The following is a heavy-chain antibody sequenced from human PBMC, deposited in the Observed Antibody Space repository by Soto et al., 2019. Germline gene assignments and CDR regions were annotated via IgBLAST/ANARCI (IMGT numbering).Heavy chain of an antibody. CDR3: VKDRYVDH. V-gene: IGHV3-64D*06. Sequence: PGGSLRLSCSVSGFTLSSYAMHWVRQAPGKGLEYAASISSNGGSTYYADSVKGRFTISRDNSKNTLYLQMSSLRAEDTAVYYCVKDRYVDHWGQGTLVTVSS. J-gene: IGHJ4*02. CDR1: GFTLSSYA. CDR2: ISSNGGST.